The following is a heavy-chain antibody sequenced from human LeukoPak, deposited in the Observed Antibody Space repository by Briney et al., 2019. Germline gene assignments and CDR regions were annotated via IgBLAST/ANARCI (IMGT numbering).Heavy chain of an antibody. CDR2: IKEDGSEK. V-gene: IGHV3-7*03. D-gene: IGHD3-9*01. CDR3: AKTMTGYDPYYYYGMDV. CDR1: GFTFSNYW. Sequence: GGSLRLSCAASGFTFSNYWMTWVRQAPGKGLEWVANIKEDGSEKYYVDSAKGRFTISRDNAKNSLYLQMNSLRAEDTAVYYCAKTMTGYDPYYYYGMDVWGQGTTVTVSS. J-gene: IGHJ6*02.